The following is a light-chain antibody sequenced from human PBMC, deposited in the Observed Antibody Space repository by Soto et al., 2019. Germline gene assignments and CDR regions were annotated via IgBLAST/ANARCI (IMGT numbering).Light chain of an antibody. CDR3: QQYNFRWT. CDR1: QSVSSN. Sequence: EIVMTQSPATLSVSPGERATLSCRASQSVSSNLAWYQHTPGQAPRLLIYGASTRATGIPARFSGSGSGTEFTLTISSLPYEDFAVYFCQQYNFRWTFGQGTKVEMK. V-gene: IGKV3-15*01. CDR2: GAS. J-gene: IGKJ1*01.